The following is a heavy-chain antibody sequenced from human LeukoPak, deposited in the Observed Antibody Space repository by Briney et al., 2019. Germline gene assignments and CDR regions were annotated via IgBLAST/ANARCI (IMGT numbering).Heavy chain of an antibody. CDR3: ARNMGAGSSSWHFDL. CDR2: IYPGDPDT. Sequence: GESLKISCKGSGYSFTNYWIDWVRQMPGKGLEWMGTIYPGDPDTSYSPSFQGQVTISADKSISTAYLQWSSLKASDTAIYYCARNMGAGSSSWHFDLWGRGTLVTVSS. CDR1: GYSFTNYW. J-gene: IGHJ2*01. D-gene: IGHD6-6*01. V-gene: IGHV5-51*01.